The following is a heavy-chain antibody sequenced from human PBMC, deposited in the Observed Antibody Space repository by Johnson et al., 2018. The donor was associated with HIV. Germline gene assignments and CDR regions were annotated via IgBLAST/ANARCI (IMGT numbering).Heavy chain of an antibody. D-gene: IGHD3-16*01. CDR1: GFTFDDYA. V-gene: IGHV3-9*01. Sequence: VQLVESGGGLVQPGRSLRLSCAASGFTFDDYAMHWVRQAPGKGLEWVSGINWNGGSTGYADSVKGRFTISRDNAKNSLYLQMNSLRAEDTALYYCASGDDLGDDALDIWGQGTMVTVSS. CDR2: INWNGGST. CDR3: ASGDDLGDDALDI. J-gene: IGHJ3*02.